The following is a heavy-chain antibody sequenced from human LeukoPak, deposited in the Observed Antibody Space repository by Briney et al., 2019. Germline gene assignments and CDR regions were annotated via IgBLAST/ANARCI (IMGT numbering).Heavy chain of an antibody. CDR1: GFTFSSYS. Sequence: GGSLRLSCAASGFTFSSYSMNWVRQAPGKGLEWVSSISSSSSYIYYADSVKGRFTISRDNAKNSLYLHMNSLRVDDTAVYYCARGSSNYGYTFDIWGQGTMVTVSS. V-gene: IGHV3-21*01. CDR3: ARGSSNYGYTFDI. J-gene: IGHJ3*02. CDR2: ISSSSSYI. D-gene: IGHD4-11*01.